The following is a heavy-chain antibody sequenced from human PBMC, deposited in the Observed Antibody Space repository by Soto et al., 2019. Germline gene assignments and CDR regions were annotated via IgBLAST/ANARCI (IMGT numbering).Heavy chain of an antibody. CDR2: IFYSGST. CDR1: GASINSGGYY. J-gene: IGHJ4*02. V-gene: IGHV4-31*03. D-gene: IGHD3-10*01. Sequence: QVQLQESGPGLVKPSQTLSLTCTVSGASINSGGYYWTWIRQLPGKGLECIGYIFYSGSTYYNPSLKSRVAISVDTSRNQFSLELTSVTAADTAVYYCARGGDYYGSGTYYLFGYWGQGILVTVSS. CDR3: ARGGDYYGSGTYYLFGY.